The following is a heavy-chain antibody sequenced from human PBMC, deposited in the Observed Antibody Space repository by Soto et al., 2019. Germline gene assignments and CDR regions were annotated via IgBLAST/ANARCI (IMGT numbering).Heavy chain of an antibody. CDR2: ISAYSANT. CDR1: GFTFTTYG. CDR3: GGVRFSNYVRRGACDP. D-gene: IGHD4-4*01. J-gene: IGHJ5*02. V-gene: IGHV1-18*03. Sequence: QIQLVKSGDEVLKPGASVKFSCKASGFTFTTYGITWVRQAPGQGLEWMGWISAYSANTNNAQSLQGRVTMTTDTSTDKTYMDLRSLGPDSMAVYYRGGVRFSNYVRRGACDPWGRETLVTVSS.